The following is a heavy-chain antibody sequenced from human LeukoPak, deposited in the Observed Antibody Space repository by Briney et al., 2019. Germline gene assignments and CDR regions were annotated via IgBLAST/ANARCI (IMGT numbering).Heavy chain of an antibody. D-gene: IGHD3-3*01. J-gene: IGHJ4*02. CDR3: ASPASWGLRFLESHKFDY. Sequence: PSETLSLTCTVSGGSISSSSYYWGWIRQPPGKGLEWIGSIYYSGSTYYNPSLKSRVTISVDTSKNQFSLKLSSVTAADTAVYYCASPASWGLRFLESHKFDYWGQGTLVTVSS. CDR2: IYYSGST. CDR1: GGSISSSSYY. V-gene: IGHV4-39*07.